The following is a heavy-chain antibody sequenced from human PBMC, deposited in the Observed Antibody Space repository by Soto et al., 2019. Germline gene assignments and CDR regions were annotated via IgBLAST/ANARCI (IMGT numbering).Heavy chain of an antibody. Sequence: PSETLSLTCTVSGGSISSSSYYWGWIRQPPGKGLEWIGSIYYSGSTYYNPSLKSRVTISVDTSKNQFSLKLSSVTAADTAVYYCASLVGSWYLAYYYYGMDVWGQGTTVTVSS. D-gene: IGHD6-13*01. CDR1: GGSISSSSYY. CDR2: IYYSGST. V-gene: IGHV4-39*01. CDR3: ASLVGSWYLAYYYYGMDV. J-gene: IGHJ6*02.